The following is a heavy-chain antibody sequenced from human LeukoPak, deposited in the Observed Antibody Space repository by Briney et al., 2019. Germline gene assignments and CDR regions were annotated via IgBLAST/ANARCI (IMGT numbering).Heavy chain of an antibody. CDR2: INHSGST. J-gene: IGHJ6*03. D-gene: IGHD3-9*01. Sequence: SETLSLTCAVYGGSSSGYYWSWIRQPPGKGLEWIGEINHSGSTNYNPSLKSRVTISVDTSKNQFSLKLSSVTAADTAVYYCARAGYDILTAYYYYMDVWGKGTTVTVSS. CDR1: GGSSSGYY. CDR3: ARAGYDILTAYYYYMDV. V-gene: IGHV4-34*01.